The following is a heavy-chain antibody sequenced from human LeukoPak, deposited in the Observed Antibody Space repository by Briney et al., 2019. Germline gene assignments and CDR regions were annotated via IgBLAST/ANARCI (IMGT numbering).Heavy chain of an antibody. D-gene: IGHD7-27*01. V-gene: IGHV4-59*01. CDR2: IYYSGST. Sequence: PSETLSLTCTVSGGSISSYYWSWIRQPPGKRLEWIGYIYYSGSTNYNPSLKSRVTISVDTSKNQFSLKLSSVTAADTAVYYCARDHGLGIGDYFDYWGQGTLVTVSS. CDR1: GGSISSYY. J-gene: IGHJ4*02. CDR3: ARDHGLGIGDYFDY.